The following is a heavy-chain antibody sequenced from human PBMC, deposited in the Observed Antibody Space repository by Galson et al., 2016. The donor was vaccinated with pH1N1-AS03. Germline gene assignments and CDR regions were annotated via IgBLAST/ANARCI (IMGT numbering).Heavy chain of an antibody. CDR2: INTDIGVT. D-gene: IGHD2-2*01. CDR1: GYIFTGFY. V-gene: IGHV1-2*04. Sequence: SVKVSCKASGYIFTGFYVHWVRQAPGQGLEWMGWINTDIGVTNYAQKFEAWVPLTRDTSVSTAYMELYGLKSDDTAVYYCARDPRGPCTSATCPTTYYFGMDVWGQGTTVIVSS. CDR3: ARDPRGPCTSATCPTTYYFGMDV. J-gene: IGHJ6*02.